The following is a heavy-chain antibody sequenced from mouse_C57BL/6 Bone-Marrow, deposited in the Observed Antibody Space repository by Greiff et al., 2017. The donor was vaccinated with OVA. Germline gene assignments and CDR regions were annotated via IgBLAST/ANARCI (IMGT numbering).Heavy chain of an antibody. V-gene: IGHV1-81*01. Sequence: VQLQQSGAELARPGASVKLSCKASGYTFTSYGISCVKQRTGQGLEWIGEIYPRSGNTYYNEKFKGKATLTADKSSSTAYMELRSLTSEDSAVYFCARGRSLPTTIDYWGQGTTLTVSS. CDR1: GYTFTSYG. D-gene: IGHD5-5*01. CDR2: IYPRSGNT. J-gene: IGHJ2*01. CDR3: ARGRSLPTTIDY.